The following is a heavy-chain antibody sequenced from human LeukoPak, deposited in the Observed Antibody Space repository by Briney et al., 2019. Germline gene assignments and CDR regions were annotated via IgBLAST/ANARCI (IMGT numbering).Heavy chain of an antibody. J-gene: IGHJ4*02. CDR2: INSDGSST. CDR3: ARDGGDCSGDSCYVDY. Sequence: GGSLRLSCAASGFTFSSYWMHWVRHAPGKGLLWVSRINSDGSSTSYADSVKGRFTISRDNAKNTLYLQMNSLRAEDTALYYCARDGGDCSGDSCYVDYWGQGTLVTVSS. D-gene: IGHD2-15*01. CDR1: GFTFSSYW. V-gene: IGHV3-74*01.